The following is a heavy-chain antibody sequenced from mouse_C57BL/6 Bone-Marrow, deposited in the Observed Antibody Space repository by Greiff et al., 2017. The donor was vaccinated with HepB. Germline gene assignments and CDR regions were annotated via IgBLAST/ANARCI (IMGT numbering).Heavy chain of an antibody. CDR2: IDPSDSYT. J-gene: IGHJ3*01. CDR3: ATRRCAY. V-gene: IGHV1-69*01. D-gene: IGHD3-3*01. CDR1: GYTFTSYW. Sequence: VQLQQPGAELVMPGASVKLSCKASGYTFTSYWMHWVKQRPGQGLEWIGEIDPSDSYTNYNQKFKGKSTLTVDKSSSTAYMQLSSLTSEDSAVYYCATRRCAYWGQGTLVTVSA.